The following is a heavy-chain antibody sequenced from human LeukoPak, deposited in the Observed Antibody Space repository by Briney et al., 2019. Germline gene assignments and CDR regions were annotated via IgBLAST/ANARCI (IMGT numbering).Heavy chain of an antibody. J-gene: IGHJ6*03. Sequence: ASVKGSCKASGYSFTSYGISWVRQAPGQGLEWMGWITAYNGNTNYAQKLQGRVTKTTDTSTSTAYMELRSLRSDDTAVYYCARDQVSGRFLEWLLYNYYYMDVWGKGTTVTVSS. CDR1: GYSFTSYG. V-gene: IGHV1-18*01. CDR2: ITAYNGNT. D-gene: IGHD3-3*01. CDR3: ARDQVSGRFLEWLLYNYYYMDV.